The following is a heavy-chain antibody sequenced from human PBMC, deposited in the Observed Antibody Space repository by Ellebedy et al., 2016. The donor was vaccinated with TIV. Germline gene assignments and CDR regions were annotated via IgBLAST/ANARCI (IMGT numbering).Heavy chain of an antibody. V-gene: IGHV1-69*04. Sequence: SVKVSXKASGYTFTSYDINWVRQAPGQGLEWMGRIIPILGIANYAQKFQGRVTITADKSTSTAYMELSSLRSEDTAVYYCARDRWLRLWLAYWGQGTLVTVSS. CDR1: GYTFTSYD. J-gene: IGHJ4*02. CDR3: ARDRWLRLWLAY. D-gene: IGHD5-12*01. CDR2: IIPILGIA.